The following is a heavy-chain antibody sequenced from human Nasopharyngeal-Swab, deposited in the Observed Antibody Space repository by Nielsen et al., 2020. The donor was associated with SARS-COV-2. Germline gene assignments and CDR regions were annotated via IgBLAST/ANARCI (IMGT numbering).Heavy chain of an antibody. J-gene: IGHJ5*02. Sequence: SETLSLTCAVSGGSISSSNWWSWVRQPPGKGLEWIGEIYHSGSTNYNPSLKSRVTISVDKSKNQFSLKLSSVTAADTAVYYCARDRGDSGSLNWFDPWGQGTLVTVSS. D-gene: IGHD1-26*01. V-gene: IGHV4-4*02. CDR1: GGSISSSNW. CDR3: ARDRGDSGSLNWFDP. CDR2: IYHSGST.